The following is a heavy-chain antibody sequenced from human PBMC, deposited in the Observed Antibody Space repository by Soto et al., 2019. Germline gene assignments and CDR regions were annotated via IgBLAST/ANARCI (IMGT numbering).Heavy chain of an antibody. Sequence: PGGSLRLSCAASGFTVSSNYMSWVRQAPGKGLEWVSVIYSGGSTYYADSVKGRFTNSRDNSKNTLYLQMNSLRAEDTAVYYCAHGAERYYFDYWGQGTLVTVSS. J-gene: IGHJ4*02. D-gene: IGHD4-17*01. CDR3: AHGAERYYFDY. V-gene: IGHV3-53*01. CDR1: GFTVSSNY. CDR2: IYSGGST.